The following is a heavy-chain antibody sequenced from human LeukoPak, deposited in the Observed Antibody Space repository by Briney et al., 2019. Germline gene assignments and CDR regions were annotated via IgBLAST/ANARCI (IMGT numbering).Heavy chain of an antibody. D-gene: IGHD6-19*01. V-gene: IGHV3-23*01. Sequence: GGSLRLSCAASGFTFSSYAMSWVRQAPGKGLEWVSAVSGSGGSTYYADSVKGRFTISRANSKNTLYPQMNSLRAEDTAVYYCAVCSGWFERVFDYWGQGTLVTVSS. CDR1: GFTFSSYA. CDR2: VSGSGGST. CDR3: AVCSGWFERVFDY. J-gene: IGHJ4*02.